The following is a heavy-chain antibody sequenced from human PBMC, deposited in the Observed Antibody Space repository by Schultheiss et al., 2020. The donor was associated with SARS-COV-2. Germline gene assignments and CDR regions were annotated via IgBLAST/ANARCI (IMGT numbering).Heavy chain of an antibody. D-gene: IGHD1-26*01. V-gene: IGHV3-9*01. CDR1: GFTFDDYA. CDR2: ISWNSGSI. Sequence: GGSLRLSCAASGFTFDDYAMHWVRQTPGKGLEWVSGISWNSGSIGYADSVKGRFTISRDNAKNSLYLQMNSLRAEDTAVYYCANGGWELGIWSQGTLVTVSS. J-gene: IGHJ4*02. CDR3: ANGGWELGI.